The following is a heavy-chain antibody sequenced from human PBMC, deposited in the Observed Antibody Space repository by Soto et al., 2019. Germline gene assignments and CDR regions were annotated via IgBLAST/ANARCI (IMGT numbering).Heavy chain of an antibody. CDR3: ARDDDYGDNVFDY. D-gene: IGHD4-17*01. J-gene: IGHJ4*02. V-gene: IGHV3-33*01. CDR2: ILADGSDQ. Sequence: QVQLVESGGGVVQPGRSLRLSCAASGFTFSRYGMHWVRQAPGKGLEWVAVILADGSDQDYADSVKGRFTISRDNSKNSLYLQMNSLRAEDTAVYYCARDDDYGDNVFDYGGQGNRVTVSS. CDR1: GFTFSRYG.